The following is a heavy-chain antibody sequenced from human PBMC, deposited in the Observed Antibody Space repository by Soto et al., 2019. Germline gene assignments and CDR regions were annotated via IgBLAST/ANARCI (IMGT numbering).Heavy chain of an antibody. J-gene: IGHJ4*02. V-gene: IGHV3-23*01. CDR2: ITGSGSDT. Sequence: SLRLSCAASGFTFYNYAMGWVRQAPGKGLEWVSAITGSGSDTYYVDSVKGRFTISRGNSENTLYLQMNSLRAEDTAIYYCAKLGSSSWSPHYYFDYWGQGTLVTVSS. CDR1: GFTFYNYA. CDR3: AKLGSSSWSPHYYFDY. D-gene: IGHD2-2*01.